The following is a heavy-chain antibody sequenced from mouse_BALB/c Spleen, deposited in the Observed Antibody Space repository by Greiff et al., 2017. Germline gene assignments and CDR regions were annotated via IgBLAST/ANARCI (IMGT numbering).Heavy chain of an antibody. D-gene: IGHD1-1*01. CDR2: ISNLAYSI. Sequence: EVKLVESGGGLVQPGGSRKLSCAASGFTFSDYGMAWVRQAPGKGPEWVAFISNLAYSIYYADTVTGRFTISRENAKNTLYLEMSSLRSEDTAMYYCARDYYGSSYYFDYWGQGTTLTVPS. CDR1: GFTFSDYG. V-gene: IGHV5-15*02. J-gene: IGHJ2*01. CDR3: ARDYYGSSYYFDY.